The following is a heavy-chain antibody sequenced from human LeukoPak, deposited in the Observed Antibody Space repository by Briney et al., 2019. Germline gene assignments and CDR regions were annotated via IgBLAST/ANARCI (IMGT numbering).Heavy chain of an antibody. CDR2: IISDGSST. CDR1: GFTFSSYW. Sequence: GGSLRLSCAASGFTFSSYWMHWVRQAPGKGLVWVSRIISDGSSTTYADSVKGRFTMSRDNAKNTLYLQMNSLRAEDTAVYYCVSFYETYWGRGTLVTVSS. V-gene: IGHV3-74*01. J-gene: IGHJ4*02. D-gene: IGHD2/OR15-2a*01. CDR3: VSFYETY.